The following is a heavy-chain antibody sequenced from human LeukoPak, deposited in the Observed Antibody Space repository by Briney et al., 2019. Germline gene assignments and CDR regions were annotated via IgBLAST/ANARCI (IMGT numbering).Heavy chain of an antibody. J-gene: IGHJ4*02. V-gene: IGHV4-61*02. CDR1: GDSISSASYY. CDR3: ARDEGVLRFLEY. CDR2: IYTSGST. D-gene: IGHD3-3*01. Sequence: TSSETLSLTCTVSGDSISSASYYWSWIRQPAGKGLEWIGRIYTSGSTNYNPSLKSRVTMLLDASRNQFSLRLTSVTAADTAVYFCARDEGVLRFLEYWGQGIQVTDSS.